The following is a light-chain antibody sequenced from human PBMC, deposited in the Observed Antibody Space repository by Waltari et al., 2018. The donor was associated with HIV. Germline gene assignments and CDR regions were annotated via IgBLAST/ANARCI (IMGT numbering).Light chain of an antibody. J-gene: IGKJ2*01. Sequence: DIVMTQSPDSLTVSLGERATLNCKSSQSVLYNSNNKNYLTWYQQKPGQPPKLLIYWASTRESGVPDRFSGSGSGTDFTLTISSLQAEDVAVYYCQQYYAIPYTFGQGTKLEIK. CDR3: QQYYAIPYT. CDR1: QSVLYNSNNKNY. V-gene: IGKV4-1*01. CDR2: WAS.